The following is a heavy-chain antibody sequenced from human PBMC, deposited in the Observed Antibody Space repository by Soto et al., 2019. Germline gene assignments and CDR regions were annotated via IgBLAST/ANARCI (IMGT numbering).Heavy chain of an antibody. CDR1: GFTFSSYW. CDR2: IKQDGSEK. D-gene: IGHD3-3*01. Sequence: GGSLRLSSAASGFTFSSYWVSWVGQAPGKGLEWVANIKQDGSEKYYVDSVKGRFTISRDNAKNSLYLKMNSLRAEDTAVYYCARDRITIYGVVLAADAFDIWGQGTMVTVSS. J-gene: IGHJ3*02. V-gene: IGHV3-7*05. CDR3: ARDRITIYGVVLAADAFDI.